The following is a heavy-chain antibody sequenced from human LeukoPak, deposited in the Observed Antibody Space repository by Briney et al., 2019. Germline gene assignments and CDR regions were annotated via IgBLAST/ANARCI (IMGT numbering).Heavy chain of an antibody. J-gene: IGHJ6*02. D-gene: IGHD3-10*01. CDR1: GGSISSSNW. CDR2: IYHSGST. Sequence: PSETLSLTCAVSGGSISSSNWWSWVRQPPGKGLEWIGEIYHSGSTNYNPSLKSRVTISVDKSKNQFSLKLSSVTAADTAVYYCARDLRPLYYYGSGSSPDYYYYGMDVWGQGTTVTVSS. CDR3: ARDLRPLYYYGSGSSPDYYYYGMDV. V-gene: IGHV4-4*02.